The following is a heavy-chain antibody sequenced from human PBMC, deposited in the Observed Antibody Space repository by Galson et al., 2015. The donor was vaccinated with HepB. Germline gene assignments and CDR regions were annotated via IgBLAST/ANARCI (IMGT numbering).Heavy chain of an antibody. CDR2: ISPSGGTT. CDR1: ENAFTNYY. D-gene: IGHD3-10*01. Sequence: SVKVSCKASENAFTNYYLHWVRQAPGQGLEWVGIISPSGGTTSYTQKLHDRITMTTDTSTSTVYMELSSLRSEDTAVYYCARGPYTPRGGMDVWGQGTTVTVSS. J-gene: IGHJ6*02. V-gene: IGHV1-46*01. CDR3: ARGPYTPRGGMDV.